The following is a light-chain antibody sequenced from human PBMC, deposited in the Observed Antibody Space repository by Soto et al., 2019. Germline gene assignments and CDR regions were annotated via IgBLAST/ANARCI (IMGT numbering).Light chain of an antibody. V-gene: IGLV2-14*01. CDR2: QVN. CDR1: NSDAGGYNY. CDR3: SSYTSSSSPYV. Sequence: QSVLTQPASVSGSPGQSITISCTGTNSDAGGYNYVSWFQHRPVKAPNLIIYQVNYRPSGVSDRFSVSKSGNTTSLTISGLQAEDGADYYCSSYTSSSSPYVFGTGTKGTVL. J-gene: IGLJ1*01.